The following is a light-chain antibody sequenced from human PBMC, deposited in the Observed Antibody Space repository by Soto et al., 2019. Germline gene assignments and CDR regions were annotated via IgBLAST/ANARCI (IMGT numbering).Light chain of an antibody. CDR3: QQRSNWPPLT. Sequence: EIVVTQSPATLSLSPGERATLSCRTSQSVGSYLAWYQKKPGQAPRLLIYDASNRATGIPARFSGSGSGRDFTLTIGSLEPEDVAVCYCQQRSNWPPLTFGGGTKVEIK. J-gene: IGKJ4*01. V-gene: IGKV3-11*02. CDR2: DAS. CDR1: QSVGSY.